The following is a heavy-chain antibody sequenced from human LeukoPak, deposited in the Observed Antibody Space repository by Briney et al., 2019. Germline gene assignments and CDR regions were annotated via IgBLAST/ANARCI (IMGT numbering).Heavy chain of an antibody. CDR2: INPNSGGT. CDR1: GYTFTVYY. J-gene: IGHJ4*02. V-gene: IGHV1-2*02. CDR3: ARGFSSWYLSPYYLEY. Sequence: VASVKVSFKASGYTFTVYYMHWVRQVPGQALEWMGWINPNSGGTNYAQKFQGRVTMTRDTSITTAYMELSRLRSDDTAVYYCARGFSSWYLSPYYLEYCGQGTPVTVSS. D-gene: IGHD6-13*01.